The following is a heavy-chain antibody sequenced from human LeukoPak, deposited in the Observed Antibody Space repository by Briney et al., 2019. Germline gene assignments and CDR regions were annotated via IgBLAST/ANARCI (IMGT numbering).Heavy chain of an antibody. Sequence: PSETLSLTCTVSGASLGSSAHYWGWIRQPPGRGLEWIGTIYYSGTTYYNPSLKSRVTISLDTSKNHFSLELSSVTAADTAVYYCAKCPNDAFDIWGQGTMVTVSS. CDR3: AKCPNDAFDI. D-gene: IGHD2-2*01. J-gene: IGHJ3*02. V-gene: IGHV4-39*02. CDR2: IYYSGTT. CDR1: GASLGSSAHY.